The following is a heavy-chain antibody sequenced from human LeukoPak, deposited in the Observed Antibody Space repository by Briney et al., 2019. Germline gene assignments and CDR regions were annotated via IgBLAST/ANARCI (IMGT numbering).Heavy chain of an antibody. CDR3: ARGPSYQGGFDY. D-gene: IGHD1-26*01. Sequence: PGGSLRLSCVASGFTFSSFEVNWVRQAPGKGLEWVSYMSSSGSTIYHADSVKGRFTISRDNAKNSLYLQMNSLRAEDAAVYYCARGPSYQGGFDYWGQGTLVTVSS. V-gene: IGHV3-48*03. CDR1: GFTFSSFE. CDR2: MSSSGSTI. J-gene: IGHJ4*02.